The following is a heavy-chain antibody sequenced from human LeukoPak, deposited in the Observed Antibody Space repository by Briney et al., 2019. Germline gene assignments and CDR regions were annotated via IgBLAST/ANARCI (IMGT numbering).Heavy chain of an antibody. J-gene: IGHJ4*02. V-gene: IGHV4-34*01. CDR3: ARRPRSSSGYVRYYFDY. CDR1: GGSFSGYY. CDR2: IYHSGST. Sequence: SETLSLTCAVYGGSFSGYYWSWIRQPPGKGLEWIGEIYHSGSTNYNPSLKSRVTISVDTSKSQFSLKLSSVTAADTAVYYCARRPRSSSGYVRYYFDYWGQGTLVTVSS. D-gene: IGHD6-13*01.